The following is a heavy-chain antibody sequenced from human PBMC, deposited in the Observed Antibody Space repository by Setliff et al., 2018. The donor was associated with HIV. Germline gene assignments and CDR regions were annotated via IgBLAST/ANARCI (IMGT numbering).Heavy chain of an antibody. CDR2: IFHSGNT. Sequence: SETLSLTCAVSGYSISSGYYWGWIRQPPGKGLEWIGSIFHSGNTYSSPSLKSRVTISVDTSKNQFSLKLTSVTAADTAAYYCARPIEGYYDAFHIWGQGTLVTVSS. D-gene: IGHD2-8*01. CDR1: GYSISSGYY. CDR3: ARPIEGYYDAFHI. V-gene: IGHV4-38-2*01. J-gene: IGHJ3*02.